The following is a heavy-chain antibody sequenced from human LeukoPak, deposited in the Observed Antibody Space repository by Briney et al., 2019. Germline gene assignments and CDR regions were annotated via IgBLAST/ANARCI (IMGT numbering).Heavy chain of an antibody. V-gene: IGHV3-7*01. J-gene: IGHJ4*02. Sequence: PGGSLRLSCAASGFTFSSYWMTWVRQAPGKGLEWVANIKHDGSEINYVDSVRGRFTISRDNAKNSLYLQINSLGVEDTGVYYCARDASGANTGDYWGQGTLVTVS. D-gene: IGHD3-16*01. CDR1: GFTFSSYW. CDR3: ARDASGANTGDY. CDR2: IKHDGSEI.